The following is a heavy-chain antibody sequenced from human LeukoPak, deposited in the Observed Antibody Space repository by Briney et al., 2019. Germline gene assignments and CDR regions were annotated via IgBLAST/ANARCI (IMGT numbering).Heavy chain of an antibody. CDR1: GFTVSVNY. CDR3: AGYSSGRQIYYFDY. CDR2: IYSTGST. D-gene: IGHD6-19*01. Sequence: PGGSLRLSCVASGFTVSVNYMSWVRQAPGKGLECVSVIYSTGSTNYADSVKGRFTISRDNSKNTLYLQMNNLRAEDTAVYYCAGYSSGRQIYYFDYWGQGTLVTVSS. V-gene: IGHV3-66*01. J-gene: IGHJ4*02.